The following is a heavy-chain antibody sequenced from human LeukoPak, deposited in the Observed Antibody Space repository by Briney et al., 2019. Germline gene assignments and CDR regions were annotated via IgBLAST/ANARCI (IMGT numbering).Heavy chain of an antibody. Sequence: GGSLRLSCAASGFTVSFNYMIWVRQAPPKGLDWISVIYIGGSTYYADSVKGRFTISRDDSKNTLYLQMNSLRAEDTAIYYCARAQWRTYSYYYMDVWGKGTTVTVSS. CDR1: GFTVSFNY. CDR3: ARAQWRTYSYYYMDV. J-gene: IGHJ6*03. CDR2: IYIGGST. V-gene: IGHV3-53*01. D-gene: IGHD6-19*01.